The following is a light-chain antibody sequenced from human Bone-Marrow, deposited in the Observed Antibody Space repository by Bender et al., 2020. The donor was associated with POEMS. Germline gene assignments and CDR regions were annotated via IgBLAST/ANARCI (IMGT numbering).Light chain of an antibody. V-gene: IGLV2-23*01. Sequence: QSALTQPASVSGSPGQSITISCTGTSSDVGSYDLVSWYQHHPGKVPKLVIYEGSKRPSGVPDRFSGSRSGSTASLTISGLQPADEADYYCCSYAGGFVFGGGTKLTVL. CDR3: CSYAGGFV. CDR2: EGS. CDR1: SSDVGSYDL. J-gene: IGLJ2*01.